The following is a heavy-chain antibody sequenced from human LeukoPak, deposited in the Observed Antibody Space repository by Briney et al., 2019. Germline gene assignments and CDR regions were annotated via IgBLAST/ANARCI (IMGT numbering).Heavy chain of an antibody. D-gene: IGHD2-21*02. J-gene: IGHJ3*02. CDR1: GFTLSSHW. CDR3: VRRLYCGGDCNAFDI. V-gene: IGHV3-7*04. Sequence: GGSLRLSCAASGFTLSSHWMSWVRQAPGRGLEWVANIKQDGSEKYYVGSVKGRFAISRDNAKNSLFLQMTTLRAEDTAVYYCVRRLYCGGDCNAFDIWGQGTMVVVSS. CDR2: IKQDGSEK.